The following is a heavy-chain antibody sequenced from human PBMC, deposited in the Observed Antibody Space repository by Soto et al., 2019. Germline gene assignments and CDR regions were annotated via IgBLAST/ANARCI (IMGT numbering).Heavy chain of an antibody. V-gene: IGHV3-53*01. D-gene: IGHD3-10*01. J-gene: IGHJ4*02. CDR1: GFNVNSNY. Sequence: EVQLVESGGGLIQPGGSLRLSCAASGFNVNSNYMSWVRQAPGKGLEWVSVIYSGGSTYYADSVKGRFTISRDNSKNTLYLQMNSLRAEDTAVYYCARGNPGGPEYYFDYWGQGTLDTVSS. CDR2: IYSGGST. CDR3: ARGNPGGPEYYFDY.